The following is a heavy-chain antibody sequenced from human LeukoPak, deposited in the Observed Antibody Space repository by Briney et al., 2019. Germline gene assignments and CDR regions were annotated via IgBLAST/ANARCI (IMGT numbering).Heavy chain of an antibody. CDR2: INHSGST. J-gene: IGHJ4*02. CDR1: GGSFSSYY. D-gene: IGHD1-26*01. V-gene: IGHV4-34*01. Sequence: SETLSLTCAVYGGSFSSYYWSWIRQPPGKGLEWIGEINHSGSTNYNPSLKSRVTISVDTSKNQFSLKLSSVTAADTAVYYCARGRNSGSYYTYWGQGTLVTVSS. CDR3: ARGRNSGSYYTY.